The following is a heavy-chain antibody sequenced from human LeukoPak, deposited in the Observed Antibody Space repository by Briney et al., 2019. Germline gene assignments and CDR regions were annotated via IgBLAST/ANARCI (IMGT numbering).Heavy chain of an antibody. Sequence: GGSLRLSCAASGFTFSTYSMNWVRQAPGKGLEWVSSISSISSSYSYMYYADSVKGRFTISRDNAKNSLYLQMNSLRAEDTAIYYCTRVGYIDEGIDYWGQGTLVTVSS. CDR3: TRVGYIDEGIDY. D-gene: IGHD5-24*01. CDR2: ISSISSSYSYM. CDR1: GFTFSTYS. V-gene: IGHV3-21*01. J-gene: IGHJ4*02.